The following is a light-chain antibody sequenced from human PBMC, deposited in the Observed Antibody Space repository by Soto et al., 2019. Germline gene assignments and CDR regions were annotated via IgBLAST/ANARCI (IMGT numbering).Light chain of an antibody. CDR1: SSDVGGYNY. J-gene: IGLJ1*01. Sequence: QSALTQPPSASGSPGQSVTISCTGTSSDVGGYNYVSWYQQYPGKAPKLIIYEVYKRPSGVPDRFSGSKSGNTDALTVSGLQAEDEADYYCSAYVGTNSYVFGTGTKFTLL. CDR3: SAYVGTNSYV. CDR2: EVY. V-gene: IGLV2-8*01.